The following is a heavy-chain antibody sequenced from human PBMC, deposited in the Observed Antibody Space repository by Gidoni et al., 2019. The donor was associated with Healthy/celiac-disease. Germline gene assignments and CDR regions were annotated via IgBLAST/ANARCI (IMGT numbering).Heavy chain of an antibody. CDR2: MNPNSGNT. V-gene: IGHV1-8*01. J-gene: IGHJ6*03. CDR1: GYPFTSYD. Sequence: QVQLVQSGAEVKKPGASVTVSCKASGYPFTSYDINWVRQATGQGLEWMGWMNPNSGNTGYAQKFQGRVTMTRNTSISTAYMELSSLRSEDTAVYYCASSFSRENYYYYYMDVWGKGTTVTVSS. D-gene: IGHD3-3*01. CDR3: ASSFSRENYYYYYMDV.